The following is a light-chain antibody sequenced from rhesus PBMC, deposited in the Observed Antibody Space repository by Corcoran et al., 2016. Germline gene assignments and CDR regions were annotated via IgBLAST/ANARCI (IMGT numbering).Light chain of an antibody. J-gene: IGKJ2*01. CDR1: QSVSSY. V-gene: IGKV3-10*01. Sequence: QVILTQSPATLSLSPGERATPSCRASQSVSSYLAWYQQKPGQAPRLLIYGASSRATGLPDRFSGSGSGTDFTLTISGLGPEDVGVYHCYQHSSGYSFGQGTKVEIK. CDR2: GAS. CDR3: YQHSSGYS.